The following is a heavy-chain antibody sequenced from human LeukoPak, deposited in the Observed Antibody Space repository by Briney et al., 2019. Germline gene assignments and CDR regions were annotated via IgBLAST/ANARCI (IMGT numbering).Heavy chain of an antibody. D-gene: IGHD3-22*01. Sequence: GESLKIACKGSGVSFTSYWIGWVRQMPGKGLEWMGIIYPGDSETRYSPSFQGQVTISADKSISTAYLQWSSLKATDTAMYYCARRYYYDSSGYVDYWGQGTLVTVSS. CDR1: GVSFTSYW. CDR3: ARRYYYDSSGYVDY. J-gene: IGHJ4*02. V-gene: IGHV5-51*01. CDR2: IYPGDSET.